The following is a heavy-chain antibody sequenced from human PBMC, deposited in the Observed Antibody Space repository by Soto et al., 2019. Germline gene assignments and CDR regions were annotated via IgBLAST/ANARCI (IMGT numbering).Heavy chain of an antibody. Sequence: QVQLVESGGGVVQPGGSLRLSCTTSGFTFNTYGMHWVRQAPGKGPEWVAIIWYDGSNKYYADSVKGRFTISRDNSKNTLYLQVNSLRAEDTALYYCARADCTGAYCYSWPFNYGVDVWGQGTTVTVSS. J-gene: IGHJ6*02. V-gene: IGHV3-33*08. CDR1: GFTFNTYG. CDR2: IWYDGSNK. D-gene: IGHD2-15*01. CDR3: ARADCTGAYCYSWPFNYGVDV.